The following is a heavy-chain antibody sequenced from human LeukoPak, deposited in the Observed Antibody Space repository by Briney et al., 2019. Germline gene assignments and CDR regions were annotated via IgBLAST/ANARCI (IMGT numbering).Heavy chain of an antibody. Sequence: PGGSLRLSCAASGFSFSNFAMTWVRQAPGKGLEWVSGISYSGGSTYYADSVKGRFTISRDNSKHTLYLEMNSLRAEDTAVYYCAKAGSYYLPFHHWGQGTLVSVSS. J-gene: IGHJ4*02. D-gene: IGHD3-10*01. CDR1: GFSFSNFA. CDR3: AKAGSYYLPFHH. V-gene: IGHV3-23*01. CDR2: ISYSGGST.